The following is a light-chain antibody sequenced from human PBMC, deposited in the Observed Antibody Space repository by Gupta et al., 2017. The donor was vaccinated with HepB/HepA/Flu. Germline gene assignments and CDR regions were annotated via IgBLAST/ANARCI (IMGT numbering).Light chain of an antibody. V-gene: IGKV4-1*01. CDR2: WAS. CDR3: QQYYSTPYT. CDR1: QSVLYSSNNKNY. Sequence: EIVMTQAPDSLAVSLGERATIKCKSSQSVLYSSNNKNYLAWFQQKPGQPPKLLIYWASTRKSGVPDRFSGSGSGTDFTLTISSLQAEDVAVYYCQQYYSTPYTFGQGTKLEIK. J-gene: IGKJ2*01.